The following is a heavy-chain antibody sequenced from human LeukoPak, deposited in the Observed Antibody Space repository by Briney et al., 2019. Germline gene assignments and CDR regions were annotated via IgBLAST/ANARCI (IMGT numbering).Heavy chain of an antibody. CDR2: ISSNSSYI. Sequence: GGSLRLSCAASGFTLSTYSMNWVRQAPGKGLEWVSSISSNSSYIYYADSVKGRLTISRDNAKKSLYLQMNSLRAEDTAVYYCARAYSGTYGLGYYYMDVWGKGTTVTVSS. CDR3: ARAYSGTYGLGYYYMDV. D-gene: IGHD1-26*01. CDR1: GFTLSTYS. J-gene: IGHJ6*03. V-gene: IGHV3-21*01.